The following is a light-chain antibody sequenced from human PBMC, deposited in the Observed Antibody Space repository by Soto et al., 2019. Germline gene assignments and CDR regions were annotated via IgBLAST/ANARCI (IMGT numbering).Light chain of an antibody. V-gene: IGKV3-20*01. CDR2: GAS. Sequence: EIGLTQSPSTLSLSPGERATLSCRASQSVGSYLAWYLQKPGQAPRLLIYGASSRATGIPDRFSGSGSGTDFTLTISRLEPEDFAVYYCQQYGSSPPTFGQGTKVDIK. CDR1: QSVGSY. J-gene: IGKJ1*01. CDR3: QQYGSSPPT.